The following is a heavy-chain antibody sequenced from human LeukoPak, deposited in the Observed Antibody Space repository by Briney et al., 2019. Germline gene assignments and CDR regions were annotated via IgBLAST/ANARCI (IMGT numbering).Heavy chain of an antibody. CDR3: ARHDAFDI. J-gene: IGHJ3*02. Sequence: SETLSLTCTVSGGSISSGGYYWSWIRQPPGKGLEWIGYIYHSGSTYYNPSLKSRVTTSVDRSKNQFSLKLSSVTAADTAVYYCARHDAFDIWGQGTMVTVSS. V-gene: IGHV4-30-2*01. CDR2: IYHSGST. CDR1: GGSISSGGYY.